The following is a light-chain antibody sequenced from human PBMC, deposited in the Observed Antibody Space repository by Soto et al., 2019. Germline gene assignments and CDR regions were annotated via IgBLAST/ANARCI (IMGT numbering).Light chain of an antibody. Sequence: TQSPGTLSLSPGERATLSCRASQSVSSSYLAWYQQKPGKVPKLLIYAASTLQSGVPSRFSGSGSGTDFTLTITSLQPEDVATYYCQKYKSAPFTFGPGTKVDIK. V-gene: IGKV1-27*01. CDR1: QSVSSSY. J-gene: IGKJ3*01. CDR3: QKYKSAPFT. CDR2: AAS.